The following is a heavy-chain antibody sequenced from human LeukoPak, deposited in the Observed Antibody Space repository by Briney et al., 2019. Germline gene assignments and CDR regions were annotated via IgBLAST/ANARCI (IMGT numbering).Heavy chain of an antibody. J-gene: IGHJ6*02. CDR1: GFTFSIYW. D-gene: IGHD6-13*01. Sequence: GGSLRLSCAASGFTFSIYWMTWVRQAPGKGLEWVANIKEDGSEKYYVDSVKGRFTISRDNAKSSLYLQLNSLRAEDTAVYYCARDHEQLGYYYYAMDVWGQGTAVTVSS. CDR3: ARDHEQLGYYYYAMDV. CDR2: IKEDGSEK. V-gene: IGHV3-7*01.